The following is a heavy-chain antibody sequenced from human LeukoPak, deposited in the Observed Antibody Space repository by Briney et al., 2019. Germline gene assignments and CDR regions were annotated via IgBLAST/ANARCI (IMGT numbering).Heavy chain of an antibody. Sequence: SETLSLTCTVSGDSIISSRYYWGWIRQPPGKGLEWIASIRYSGNTFYNPSFKSRVAISVDTSNNQLSLRLSSVTAADAAVYYCARLRDGRWLLEYWGQGTLVTVSS. D-gene: IGHD4-23*01. CDR2: IRYSGNT. V-gene: IGHV4-39*01. CDR1: GDSIISSRYY. J-gene: IGHJ4*02. CDR3: ARLRDGRWLLEY.